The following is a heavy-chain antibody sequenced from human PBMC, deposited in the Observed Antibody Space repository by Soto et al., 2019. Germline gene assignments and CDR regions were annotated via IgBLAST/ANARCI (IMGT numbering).Heavy chain of an antibody. J-gene: IGHJ3*02. CDR2: FDPEDGET. D-gene: IGHD2-2*01. Sequence: ASVKVSCKVSGYTLTELSMHWVRQAPGKGLEWMGGFDPEDGETIYAQKFQGRVTMTEDTSTDTAYMELSSLRSEDTAVYYCATGVSVVVPAATFRSPAFDIWGQGTMVTVSS. CDR3: ATGVSVVVPAATFRSPAFDI. CDR1: GYTLTELS. V-gene: IGHV1-24*01.